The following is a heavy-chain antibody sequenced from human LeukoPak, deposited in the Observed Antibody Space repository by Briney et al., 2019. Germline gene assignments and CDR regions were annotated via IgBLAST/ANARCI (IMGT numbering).Heavy chain of an antibody. CDR3: TRGLRREQQLLRAFDD. V-gene: IGHV1-8*01. J-gene: IGHJ4*02. CDR2: MESNSGNT. Sequence: ASVKVSFKASGYTFSSYDFNWVRQATGQGLEWMGWMESNSGNTGYAQKFQGRVSMTSNTSIRAAYMELSSLRSEDTAVYYCTRGLRREQQLLRAFDDWGQGTLVTVSS. CDR1: GYTFSSYD. D-gene: IGHD6-13*01.